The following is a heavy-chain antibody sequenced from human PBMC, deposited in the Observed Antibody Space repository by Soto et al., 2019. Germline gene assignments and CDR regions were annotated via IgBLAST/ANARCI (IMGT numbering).Heavy chain of an antibody. J-gene: IGHJ2*01. CDR2: ISAYNGNT. V-gene: IGHV1-18*01. CDR1: GYTFTNYG. CDR3: ARCYCSVGSCYSCWHFDL. Sequence: QVPLVQSGSEVKKPGASVKVSCKASGYTFTNYGMSWVRQAPGQGLEWMGWISAYNGNTNHAQKFQGRVTMTTDTSTKPAYMELRSLRSDDTAVYYCARCYCSVGSCYSCWHFDLWGRGALVTVSS. D-gene: IGHD2-15*01.